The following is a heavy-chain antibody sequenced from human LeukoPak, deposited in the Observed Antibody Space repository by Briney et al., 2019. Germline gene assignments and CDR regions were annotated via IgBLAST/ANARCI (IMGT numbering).Heavy chain of an antibody. J-gene: IGHJ4*02. CDR2: IKLDGSEK. V-gene: IGHV3-7*03. CDR3: ARQWLVPGYYFDY. D-gene: IGHD6-19*01. CDR1: GFTFGKYW. Sequence: GGSLRLSCVASGFTFGKYWMSWVRQAPGKGLEWVANIKLDGSEKNYVDSVKGRFTISRDNTKNSLYLQMNSLRAEDTAVYYCARQWLVPGYYFDYWGQGTLVTVSS.